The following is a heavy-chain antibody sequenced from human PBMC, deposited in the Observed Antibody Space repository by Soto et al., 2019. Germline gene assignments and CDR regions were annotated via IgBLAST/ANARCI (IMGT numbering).Heavy chain of an antibody. D-gene: IGHD2-15*01. J-gene: IGHJ6*02. V-gene: IGHV1-58*02. CDR3: SADRPDIGVGWWV. CDR1: GSGFISSG. Sequence: SVKVSCKASGSGFISSGIQWVRQAHGQRLERIGWIVVASGQTNYAQNFRGRVAITRDTSTATAYIELTGLTSEDTAVYFCSADRPDIGVGWWVWGQGTTVTVSS. CDR2: IVVASGQT.